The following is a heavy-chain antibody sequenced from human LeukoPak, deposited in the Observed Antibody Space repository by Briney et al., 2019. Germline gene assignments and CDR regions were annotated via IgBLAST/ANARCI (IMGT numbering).Heavy chain of an antibody. CDR2: ISAYNGNT. V-gene: IGHV1-18*01. J-gene: IGHJ4*02. CDR1: GYTFTSYG. Sequence: ASVKVSCKASGYTFTSYGISWVRLAPGQGLEWMGWISAYNGNTNYAQKLQGRVTMTTDTSTSTAYMELRSLRSDDTAVYYCARGMRSSGWYKLHFDYWGQGTLVTVSS. CDR3: ARGMRSSGWYKLHFDY. D-gene: IGHD6-19*01.